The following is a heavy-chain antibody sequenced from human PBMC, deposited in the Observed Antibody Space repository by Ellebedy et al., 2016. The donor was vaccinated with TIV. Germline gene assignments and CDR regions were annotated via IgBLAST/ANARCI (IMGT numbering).Heavy chain of an antibody. J-gene: IGHJ6*02. CDR3: ARGGHDTGAWYSLHYYHGLDV. CDR1: GYTFTSYD. Sequence: ASVKVSCXASGYTFTSYDITWVRQAPGQGLEWMGWMTPNGGDTGYSQKFQGRVTLTRNTSMSTAYMELSSLRPDDTAVYYCARGGHDTGAWYSLHYYHGLDVWGQGTTVTVSS. V-gene: IGHV1-8*01. CDR2: MTPNGGDT. D-gene: IGHD2-15*01.